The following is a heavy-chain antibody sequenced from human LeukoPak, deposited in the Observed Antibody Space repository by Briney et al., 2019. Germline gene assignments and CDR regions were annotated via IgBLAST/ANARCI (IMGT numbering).Heavy chain of an antibody. Sequence: GGSLILPCAVSGFTLSSYGMNWVRRAQGKGREGVASIKQDGGEKSYVDSVKGRFTISRDNAKNSLYLQMSSLRAEDTAVYYCARDGTAAGLYFDLWGQGTLVTVSS. D-gene: IGHD6-13*01. CDR1: GFTLSSYG. J-gene: IGHJ4*01. V-gene: IGHV3-7*01. CDR2: IKQDGGEK. CDR3: ARDGTAAGLYFDL.